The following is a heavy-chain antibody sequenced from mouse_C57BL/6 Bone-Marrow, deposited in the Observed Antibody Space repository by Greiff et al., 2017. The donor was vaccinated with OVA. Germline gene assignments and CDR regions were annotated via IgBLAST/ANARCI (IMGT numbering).Heavy chain of an antibody. Sequence: EVQLQQSGPELVKPGASVKISCKASGYTFTDYYMNWVKQSHGKSLEWIGDINPNNGGTSYNQKFKGKATLTVDKSSSTAYMELRSLTSEDSAVYYCARGAGEDFDYWGQGTTLTVSS. J-gene: IGHJ2*01. CDR3: ARGAGEDFDY. V-gene: IGHV1-26*01. CDR2: INPNNGGT. CDR1: GYTFTDYY. D-gene: IGHD3-3*01.